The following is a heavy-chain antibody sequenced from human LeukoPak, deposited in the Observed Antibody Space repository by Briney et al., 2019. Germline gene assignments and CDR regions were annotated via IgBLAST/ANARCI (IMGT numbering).Heavy chain of an antibody. CDR1: GFTLSSYW. J-gene: IGHJ4*02. D-gene: IGHD3-22*01. V-gene: IGHV3-30*18. CDR3: AKDTGGSYYYDSSGYLDY. Sequence: GGSLRLSCAASGFTLSSYWMHWVRQAPGKGLEGVAVISYDGSNKYYADSVKGRFTISRDNSKNTLYLQMNSLRAEDTAVYYCAKDTGGSYYYDSSGYLDYWGQGTLVTVSS. CDR2: ISYDGSNK.